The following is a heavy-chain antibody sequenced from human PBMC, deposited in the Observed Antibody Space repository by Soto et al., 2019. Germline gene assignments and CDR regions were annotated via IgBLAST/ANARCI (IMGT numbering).Heavy chain of an antibody. CDR2: IYPSGTT. D-gene: IGHD2-21*02. Sequence: SETLSLTCTVFGGSISNFYWSWVRQAAGKGLEWIGRIYPSGTTNYNPSLKSRVTMSVDTSENQLSLKLTSVTAADTAVYYCARGPYCGSDCYFGVWGQGTLVTVSS. CDR1: GGSISNFY. CDR3: ARGPYCGSDCYFGV. V-gene: IGHV4-4*07. J-gene: IGHJ4*02.